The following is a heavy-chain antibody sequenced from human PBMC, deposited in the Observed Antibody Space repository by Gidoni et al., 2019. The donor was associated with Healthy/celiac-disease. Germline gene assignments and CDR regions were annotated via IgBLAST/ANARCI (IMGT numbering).Heavy chain of an antibody. D-gene: IGHD3-22*01. CDR1: GLTFNRSA. Sequence: QMQLVQSGPEVKKPGTSVKVSCKASGLTFNRSAMQWVRQARGQRLEWIGWIVVGSVNTNYAQKFQERVTITRDMSTSTAYMELSSLRSEDTAVYYCAADPSGYYLYYYGMDVWGQGTTVTVSS. J-gene: IGHJ6*02. CDR3: AADPSGYYLYYYGMDV. V-gene: IGHV1-58*02. CDR2: IVVGSVNT.